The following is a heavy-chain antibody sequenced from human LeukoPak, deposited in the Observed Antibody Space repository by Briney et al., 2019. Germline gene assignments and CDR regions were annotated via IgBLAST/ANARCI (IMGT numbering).Heavy chain of an antibody. CDR3: ATNGFLCSGGSCYSAHYYYYGMDV. CDR2: ISYDGSNK. V-gene: IGHV3-30-3*01. J-gene: IGHJ6*02. CDR1: GFTFSSYA. D-gene: IGHD2-15*01. Sequence: GGSLRLSCAASGFTFSSYAMHWVRQAPGKGLEWVGVISYDGSNKYYADSVKGGFTISRDNSKNTLYLQMNSLRAEDTAVYYCATNGFLCSGGSCYSAHYYYYGMDVWGQGTTVTVSS.